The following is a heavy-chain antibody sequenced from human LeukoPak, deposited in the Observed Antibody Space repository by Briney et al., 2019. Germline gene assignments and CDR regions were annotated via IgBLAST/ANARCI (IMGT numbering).Heavy chain of an antibody. CDR1: GYTFTGYY. J-gene: IGHJ4*02. Sequence: GASVKVSCKASGYTFTGYYMHWVRQAPGQGLEWMGWMNPNSGNTGYAQKFQGRVTMTRSTSISTAYMELGSLTSEDTAVYYCTRGSQNCASASCYNFWGQGTLVTVSS. CDR3: TRGSQNCASASCYNF. CDR2: MNPNSGNT. V-gene: IGHV1-8*02. D-gene: IGHD2-2*02.